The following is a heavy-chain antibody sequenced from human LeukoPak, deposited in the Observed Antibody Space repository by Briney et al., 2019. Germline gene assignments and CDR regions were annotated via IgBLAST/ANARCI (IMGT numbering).Heavy chain of an antibody. V-gene: IGHV4-39*07. J-gene: IGHJ3*02. CDR2: IYYSGST. CDR1: GGSISSSSYY. Sequence: SETLSLTCTVSGGSISSSSYYWGWIRQPPGKGLEWIGSIYYSGSTYYNPSLKSRVTTSVDTSKNQFSLKLSSVTAADTAVYYCARAGRADGAFDIWGQGTMVTVSS. CDR3: ARAGRADGAFDI. D-gene: IGHD1-26*01.